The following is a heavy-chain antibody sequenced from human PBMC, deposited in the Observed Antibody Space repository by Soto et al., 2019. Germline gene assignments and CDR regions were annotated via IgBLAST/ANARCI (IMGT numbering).Heavy chain of an antibody. CDR3: ARSSTSVVGYGMDV. CDR2: IIPIFGTA. CDR1: GVTFSSYA. J-gene: IGHJ6*02. V-gene: IGHV1-69*13. Sequence: SVKVSCKASGVTFSSYAICWVRQSPGQGLEWMGGIIPIFGTANYAQKFQGRVTITADESTSTAYMELSSLRSEDTAVYYCARSSTSVVGYGMDVWGQGTTVTVSS. D-gene: IGHD2-2*01.